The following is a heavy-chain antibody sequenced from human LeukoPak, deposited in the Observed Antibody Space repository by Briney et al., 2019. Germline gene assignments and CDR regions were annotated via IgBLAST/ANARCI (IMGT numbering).Heavy chain of an antibody. J-gene: IGHJ4*02. V-gene: IGHV1-2*02. D-gene: IGHD3-10*01. Sequence: ASVKVSCKASGYTFTGYYMHWVRQAPGQGLEWMGWINPNSGGTNYAQKFQGRVTMTRDTSISTAYMELSRLRSDDTAVYYCARDAGLLWLGVVPTPREGYYFDYWGQGTLVTVSS. CDR2: INPNSGGT. CDR1: GYTFTGYY. CDR3: ARDAGLLWLGVVPTPREGYYFDY.